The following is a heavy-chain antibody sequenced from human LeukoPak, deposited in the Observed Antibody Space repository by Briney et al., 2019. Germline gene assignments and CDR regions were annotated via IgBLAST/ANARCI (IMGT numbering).Heavy chain of an antibody. V-gene: IGHV1-69*04. CDR3: ARDRVDYDYVWGSYRFGSPGSSAHT. CDR2: IIPILGIA. CDR1: GGTFSSYA. D-gene: IGHD3-16*02. Sequence: SVKVSCKASGGTFSSYAISWVRQAPGQGLEWMGRIIPILGIANYAQRFQGRVTITADKSTSTAYMELSSLRSEDTAVYYCARDRVDYDYVWGSYRFGSPGSSAHTWGQGTLVTVSS. J-gene: IGHJ4*02.